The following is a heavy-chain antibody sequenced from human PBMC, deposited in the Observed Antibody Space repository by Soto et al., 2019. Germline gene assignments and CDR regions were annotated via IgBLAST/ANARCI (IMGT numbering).Heavy chain of an antibody. J-gene: IGHJ4*02. CDR2: ISFDGNNN. Sequence: QVQLVESGGGVVQPGRSLRLSCAASGFTFSNYALHWVRQAPGRGLEWVALISFDGNNNYYASSVKGRFTISRDNSRNTLHLQMNSLRAEDTAVYYCARGLGYSSGWYGRILDYWGQGTLVTVSS. V-gene: IGHV3-30-3*01. CDR1: GFTFSNYA. D-gene: IGHD6-19*01. CDR3: ARGLGYSSGWYGRILDY.